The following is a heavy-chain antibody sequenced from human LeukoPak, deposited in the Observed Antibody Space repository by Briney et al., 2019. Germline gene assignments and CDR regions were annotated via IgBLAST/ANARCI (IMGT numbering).Heavy chain of an antibody. J-gene: IGHJ4*02. Sequence: ASLKVSCKASGYTFTNYHINWVRQAPGQGLEWMGWINPNTGDRGYAQKFQDRVSITSDTSISTAYMELGSPRSEDTAVYFCARTTSLTASGYDYWGQGTLVTVSS. CDR3: ARTTSLTASGYDY. D-gene: IGHD4-17*01. CDR2: INPNTGDR. V-gene: IGHV1-8*03. CDR1: GYTFTNYH.